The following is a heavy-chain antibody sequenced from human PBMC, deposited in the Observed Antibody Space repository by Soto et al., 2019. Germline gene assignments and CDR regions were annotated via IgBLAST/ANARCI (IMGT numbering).Heavy chain of an antibody. V-gene: IGHV4-34*01. CDR3: ARDFGAGAHFDH. J-gene: IGHJ4*02. D-gene: IGHD3-10*01. CDR2: INHIGES. CDR1: GGSLTDYW. Sequence: QVHLQQWGTGLLKPSETLSLTCAVYGGSLTDYWWTWIRQTPGKGLEWIGEINHIGESNHNPSLKSRVTISLDTSQNQFSLKLTSLTVADTAVYYCARDFGAGAHFDHWGQGSLVTVSS.